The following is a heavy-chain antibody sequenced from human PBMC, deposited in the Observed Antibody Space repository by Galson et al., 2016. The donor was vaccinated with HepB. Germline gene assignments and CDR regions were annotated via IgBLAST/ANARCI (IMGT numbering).Heavy chain of an antibody. CDR1: GYPFSTYW. CDR3: ARPIPKTNTYEHDS. D-gene: IGHD5-12*01. V-gene: IGHV5-51*01. Sequence: SGAEVKKPGESPKISCKACGYPFSTYWTGWVRQLTGKGLEWMGILHPVDSETRYSPSYEGHATIPADNSISPAYLQWSSLKASDSAMYFCARPIPKTNTYEHDSWGQGTLVTVSS. J-gene: IGHJ5*01. CDR2: LHPVDSET.